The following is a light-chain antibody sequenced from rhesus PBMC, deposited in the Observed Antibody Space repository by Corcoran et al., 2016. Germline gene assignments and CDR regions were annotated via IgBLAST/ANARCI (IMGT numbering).Light chain of an antibody. CDR2: AAS. V-gene: IGKV1-28*03. CDR3: QQHNSHPFT. J-gene: IGKJ3*01. Sequence: DIQMTQSPSSLSASVGDTVTITCRASQGISSYLNWVQHKPWKAHKLLIYAASSLQIRVPSRFSGSGSKTDFTLTISSLQPEDFAAYYCQQHNSHPFTFGPGTKLDIK. CDR1: QGISSY.